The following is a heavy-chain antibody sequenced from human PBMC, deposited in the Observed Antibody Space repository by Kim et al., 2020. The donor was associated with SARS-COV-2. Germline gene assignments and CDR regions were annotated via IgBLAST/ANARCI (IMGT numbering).Heavy chain of an antibody. Sequence: GGSLRLSCAASGFTFSSYWMHWVRQAPGKGLVWVSRINSDGSSTSYADSVKGRFTISRDNAKNTLYLQMNSLRAEDTAVYYCARGGGYSGYDSVFDYWGQGTLVTVSS. CDR2: INSDGSST. D-gene: IGHD5-12*01. J-gene: IGHJ4*02. CDR3: ARGGGYSGYDSVFDY. CDR1: GFTFSSYW. V-gene: IGHV3-74*01.